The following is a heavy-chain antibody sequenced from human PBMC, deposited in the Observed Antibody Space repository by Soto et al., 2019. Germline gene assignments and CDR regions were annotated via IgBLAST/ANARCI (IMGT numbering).Heavy chain of an antibody. Sequence: ASVKVSCKASGYTFTGYYLHWVRQTPGQGLEWVGWINPNSGGTSYAQKFQGWVTMTRDTSISTVYMELSSLRSDDTAVYYSARSIVVVTALDYWGQGTLVTSPQ. D-gene: IGHD2-21*02. J-gene: IGHJ4*02. CDR2: INPNSGGT. V-gene: IGHV1-2*04. CDR3: ARSIVVVTALDY. CDR1: GYTFTGYY.